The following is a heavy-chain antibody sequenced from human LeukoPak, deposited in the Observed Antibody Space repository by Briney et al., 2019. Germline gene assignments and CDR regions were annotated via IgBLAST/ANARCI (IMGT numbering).Heavy chain of an antibody. J-gene: IGHJ4*02. CDR2: ISSSSSYT. D-gene: IGHD3-22*01. Sequence: PGGSLRLSCAASGFTVSSNYMSWVRQAPGKGLEWVSYISSSSSYTNYADSVKGRFTISRDNAKNSLYLQMNSLRAEDTAVYYCARRGSSGYYFLDYWGQGTLVTVSS. CDR3: ARRGSSGYYFLDY. CDR1: GFTVSSNY. V-gene: IGHV3-11*06.